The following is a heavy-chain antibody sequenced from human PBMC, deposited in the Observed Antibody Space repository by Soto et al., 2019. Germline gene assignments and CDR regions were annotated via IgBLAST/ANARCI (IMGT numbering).Heavy chain of an antibody. Sequence: QIQLVQSGPEVKNTGASVKVSCKASGYTFTTFGINWVRQAPGQGLEWMGCITAYDGKKKYAQNFQGRVTITIDTPTSTGYLELRGLRSDDTAVYFCARGLTYGDFDFWGQGTLVDVSS. V-gene: IGHV1-18*01. CDR3: ARGLTYGDFDF. J-gene: IGHJ4*02. D-gene: IGHD4-17*01. CDR1: GYTFTTFG. CDR2: ITAYDGKK.